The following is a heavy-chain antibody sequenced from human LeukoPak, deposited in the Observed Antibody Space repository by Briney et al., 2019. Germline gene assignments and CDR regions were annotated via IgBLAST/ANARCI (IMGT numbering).Heavy chain of an antibody. D-gene: IGHD3-10*01. Sequence: PSETLSLTCIVSGGSVTFSSYYWGWIRQPPGKGLEWIGSIDYSGSTYYNPSLKSRVTISVDTSKNQFSLKLSSVTAADTAVYYCARGDYYGLLDYWGQGTLVTVSS. CDR2: IDYSGST. CDR1: GGSVTFSSYY. V-gene: IGHV4-39*07. J-gene: IGHJ4*02. CDR3: ARGDYYGLLDY.